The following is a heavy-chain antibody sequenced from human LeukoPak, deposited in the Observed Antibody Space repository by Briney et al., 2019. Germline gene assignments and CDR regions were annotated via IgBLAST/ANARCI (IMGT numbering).Heavy chain of an antibody. Sequence: GGSLRLSCATSGFAFSDYSMNWVRQAPGKGLEWVANIRGSRSGLGSSNYYADSVKRRFTISRDNAKNSLYLQMDSLRADDTAFYHCARDDNRGFDYWGQGALVTVSS. CDR3: ARDDNRGFDY. D-gene: IGHD7-27*01. CDR1: GFAFSDYS. CDR2: IRGSRSGLGSSN. J-gene: IGHJ4*02. V-gene: IGHV3-48*04.